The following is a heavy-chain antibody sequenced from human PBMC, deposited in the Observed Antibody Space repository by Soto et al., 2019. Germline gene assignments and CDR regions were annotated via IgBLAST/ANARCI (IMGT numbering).Heavy chain of an antibody. CDR1: GYAFTTYG. D-gene: IGHD6-6*01. J-gene: IGHJ4*02. CDR3: ARGRDGDY. V-gene: IGHV1-18*01. Sequence: QVHLVQSGAEVKKPGASVKVSCKGSGYAFTTYGVTWVRQAPGQGLEWMGWISAHNGNTNYAQKLQGRVTVTRDTSTSTAYMELRSLRSDDTAVYYCARGRDGDYWGQGALVTVSS. CDR2: ISAHNGNT.